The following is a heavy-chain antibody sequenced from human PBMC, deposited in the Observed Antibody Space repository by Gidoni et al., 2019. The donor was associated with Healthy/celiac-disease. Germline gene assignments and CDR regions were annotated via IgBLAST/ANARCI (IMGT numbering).Heavy chain of an antibody. Sequence: EVQLVESGGGLVKPGGSLRLSCAASGFSFSSYSINWVRQAPGKGLVWVSSISSSSSYIYYADSVKGRFTISRDNAKNSLYLQMNSLRAEDTAVYYCARIRSSSWYRVSYLGMDVWGQGTTVTVSS. V-gene: IGHV3-21*01. J-gene: IGHJ6*02. CDR2: ISSSSSYI. CDR1: GFSFSSYS. D-gene: IGHD6-13*01. CDR3: ARIRSSSWYRVSYLGMDV.